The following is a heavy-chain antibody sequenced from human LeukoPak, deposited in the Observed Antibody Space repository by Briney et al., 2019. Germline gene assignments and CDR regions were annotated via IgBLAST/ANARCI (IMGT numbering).Heavy chain of an antibody. CDR3: ARDRGGTGDLKYYYGMDV. CDR1: GFTFGSFA. V-gene: IGHV3-30*04. CDR2: MSYDGGNK. Sequence: GRSLRLSCAASGFTFGSFAMYWVRQAPGKGLHWVAMMSYDGGNKYYADSVKGRFTISRDNSMNTLFLEMNSLRAEDTAIYYCARDRGGTGDLKYYYGMDVWGQGTTVTVSS. J-gene: IGHJ6*02. D-gene: IGHD3/OR15-3a*01.